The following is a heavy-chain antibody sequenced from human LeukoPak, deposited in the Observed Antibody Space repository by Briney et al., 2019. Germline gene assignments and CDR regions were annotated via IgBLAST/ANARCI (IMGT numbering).Heavy chain of an antibody. CDR1: GFTFSSYS. CDR3: ATWSISSSSFDY. V-gene: IGHV3-21*01. CDR2: ISSSSSYI. D-gene: IGHD6-6*01. Sequence: GGSLRLSCAASGFTFSSYSMNWVRQAPGKGLEWVSSISSSSSYIYYADSVKGRFTISRDNAKNSLYLQMNSLRAEDTAVYYCATWSISSSSFDYWGQGTLVTVSS. J-gene: IGHJ4*02.